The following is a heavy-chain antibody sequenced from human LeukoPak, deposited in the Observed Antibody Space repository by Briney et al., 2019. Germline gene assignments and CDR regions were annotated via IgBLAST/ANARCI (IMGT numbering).Heavy chain of an antibody. CDR3: ARPGYYDSSGYRIFDY. CDR2: IYSGGST. D-gene: IGHD3-22*01. CDR1: GFTVSSNY. V-gene: IGHV3-53*04. Sequence: QTGGSLRLSCAASGFTVSSNYMSWVRQAPGKGLEWVSVIYSGGSTYYADSVKGRFTISRHNSKNTLYLQMNSLRAEDTAVYYCARPGYYDSSGYRIFDYWGQGTLVTVSS. J-gene: IGHJ4*02.